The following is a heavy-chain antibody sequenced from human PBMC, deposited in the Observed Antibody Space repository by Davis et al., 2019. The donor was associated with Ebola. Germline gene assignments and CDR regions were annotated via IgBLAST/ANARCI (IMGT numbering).Heavy chain of an antibody. J-gene: IGHJ4*02. V-gene: IGHV3-73*01. CDR3: TSQTTVTDY. CDR1: GFTFSGSA. CDR2: IRSKANSYAT. Sequence: GGSLRLSCAASGFTFSGSAMHWVRQAPGKGLEWVGRIRSKANSYATAYAASVKGSFTITRDDPKNTAYLQMNSLKTEDTAGYYCTSQTTVTDYWGQGTLVTVSS. D-gene: IGHD4-17*01.